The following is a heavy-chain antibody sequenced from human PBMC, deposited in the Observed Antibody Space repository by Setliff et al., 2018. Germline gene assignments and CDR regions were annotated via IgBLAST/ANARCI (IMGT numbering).Heavy chain of an antibody. V-gene: IGHV1-69*13. CDR1: GGTFSNSA. CDR2: IIPIRGAA. CDR3: ARGPSGWSSATSRYYFYMDV. Sequence: EASVKVSCKAFGGTFSNSAINWVRQAPGQGLEWMGGIIPIRGAADYAQKFQGKVIITADGSTSTAYMELTSLRSDDAAVYYCARGPSGWSSATSRYYFYMDVWGKGTTVTAP. D-gene: IGHD6-19*01. J-gene: IGHJ6*03.